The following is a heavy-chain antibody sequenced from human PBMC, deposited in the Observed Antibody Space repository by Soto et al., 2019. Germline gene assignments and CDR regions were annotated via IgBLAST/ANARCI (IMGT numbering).Heavy chain of an antibody. V-gene: IGHV1-69*13. CDR2: IIPIFGTA. J-gene: IGHJ3*02. CDR3: AMPGTTVTYFDI. CDR1: GGTFSSYA. Sequence: ASVKVSCKASGGTFSSYAISWVRQAPGQGLEWMGGIIPIFGTANYAQKFQGRVTITADESTSTAYMELSSLRSEDTAVYYCAMPGTTVTYFDIWGQGTMVTVSS. D-gene: IGHD4-17*01.